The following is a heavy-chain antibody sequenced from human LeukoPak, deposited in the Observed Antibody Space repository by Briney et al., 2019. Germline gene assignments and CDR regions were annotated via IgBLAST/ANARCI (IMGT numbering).Heavy chain of an antibody. J-gene: IGHJ5*02. D-gene: IGHD4-23*01. CDR2: IYYSGST. CDR3: ARLLQGTVVTPLWFDP. CDR1: GGSISRHY. V-gene: IGHV4-59*11. Sequence: PSETLSLTCTVSGGSISRHYWSWIRQPPGKGLEWIGYIYYSGSTNYNPSLKSRVTISVDTSKNQFSLKLSSVTAADTAVYYCARLLQGTVVTPLWFDPWGQGTLVTVSS.